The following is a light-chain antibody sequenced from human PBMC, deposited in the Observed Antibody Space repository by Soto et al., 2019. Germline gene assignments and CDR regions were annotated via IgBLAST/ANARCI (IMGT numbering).Light chain of an antibody. CDR2: GAS. Sequence: EIVLTQSPGTLSLSPGERATLSCRASQNIRNNLAWYQQKPGQSPRLLIYGASNRATGIPARFSGSGSGTEFTLTISSLQSEDFAVYYCQQYNNWPPITFGQGTRLEIK. J-gene: IGKJ5*01. CDR1: QNIRNN. CDR3: QQYNNWPPIT. V-gene: IGKV3D-15*01.